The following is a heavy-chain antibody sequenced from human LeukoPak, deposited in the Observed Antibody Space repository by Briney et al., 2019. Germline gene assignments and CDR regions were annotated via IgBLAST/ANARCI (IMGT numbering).Heavy chain of an antibody. V-gene: IGHV1-8*01. CDR2: MNPNSGNT. D-gene: IGHD5-24*01. CDR1: GYTFTSYD. CDR3: ARAATQAYYQYGMDV. Sequence: GASVKVSCKASGYTFTSYDINWVRQANGQGLEWMGWMNPNSGNTGYAQKFQGRVTMTRNTSISTAYMELSSLRSEDTAVYYWARAATQAYYQYGMDVWGQGTTVTVSS. J-gene: IGHJ6*02.